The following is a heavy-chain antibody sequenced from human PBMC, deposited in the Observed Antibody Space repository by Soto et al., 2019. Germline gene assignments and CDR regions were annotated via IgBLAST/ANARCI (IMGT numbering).Heavy chain of an antibody. CDR2: IYYSGST. CDR3: ARGGGVSSFDY. J-gene: IGHJ4*02. V-gene: IGHV4-39*07. CDR1: GGSISSSSYY. Sequence: PSETLSLTCTVSGGSISSSSYYWGWIRQPPGKGLEWIGSIYYSGSTYYNPSLKSRVTISVDTSKSQFSLKLRSVTAADTAVYYGARGGGVSSFDYWGQGTLVTVSS. D-gene: IGHD3-16*01.